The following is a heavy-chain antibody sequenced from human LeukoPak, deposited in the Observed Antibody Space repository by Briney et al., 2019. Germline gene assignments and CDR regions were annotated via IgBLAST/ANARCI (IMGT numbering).Heavy chain of an antibody. Sequence: SGTLSLTCAVSGGSISSSNWWSWVRQPPGKGLEWIGEIYHSGSTNYNPSLKSRVTISVDTSKSQFSLKLTSVTAADTAVYYCARSTYGYPLDYWGQGTLVTVSS. CDR2: IYHSGST. D-gene: IGHD5-24*01. J-gene: IGHJ4*02. V-gene: IGHV4-4*02. CDR1: GGSISSSNW. CDR3: ARSTYGYPLDY.